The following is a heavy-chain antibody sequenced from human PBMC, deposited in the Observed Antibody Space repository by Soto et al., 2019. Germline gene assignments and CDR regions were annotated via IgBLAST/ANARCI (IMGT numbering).Heavy chain of an antibody. CDR3: ARDLSWGSNWYYYMDV. Sequence: EVQLVESGGGLVQPGGSLRLSCATSGFILSDCAMNWVRQAPGKGLEWVSYISSSSSVIDYADSLKGRFTVSRENARNSPYVQMNRMRAEDTAVYYCARDLSWGSNWYYYMDVWGKGTTVTVSS. J-gene: IGHJ6*03. V-gene: IGHV3-48*01. D-gene: IGHD7-27*01. CDR2: ISSSSSVI. CDR1: GFILSDCA.